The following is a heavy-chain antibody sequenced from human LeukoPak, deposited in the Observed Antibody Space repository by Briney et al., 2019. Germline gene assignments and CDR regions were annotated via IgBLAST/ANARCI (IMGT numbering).Heavy chain of an antibody. J-gene: IGHJ4*02. CDR3: TTDTFGARDS. D-gene: IGHD3-10*01. CDR2: INEDGSST. CDR1: GYTFSRYW. V-gene: IGHV3-74*01. Sequence: PGGSLRLSCAASGYTFSRYWMHWVRQGPGKGLVWVSRINEDGSSTSYAESVGGRFTISRDNAKNTLYLQMNSLRAEDEAVYYCTTDTFGARDSWGQGTLVTVSS.